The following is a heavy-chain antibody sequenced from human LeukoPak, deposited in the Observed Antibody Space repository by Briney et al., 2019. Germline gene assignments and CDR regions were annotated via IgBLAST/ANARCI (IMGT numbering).Heavy chain of an antibody. CDR1: GYTFVIYG. CDR3: AREGISGNEGAFDI. Sequence: ASVKVSCKASGYTFVIYGFSWVRQAPGQGLEWMGWINPFNGNTNYAQEFQDRVIMTTDTSTSTAYMELRTLRSDDTAVYYCAREGISGNEGAFDIWGQGTLVTVSS. V-gene: IGHV1-18*01. D-gene: IGHD5-12*01. J-gene: IGHJ3*02. CDR2: INPFNGNT.